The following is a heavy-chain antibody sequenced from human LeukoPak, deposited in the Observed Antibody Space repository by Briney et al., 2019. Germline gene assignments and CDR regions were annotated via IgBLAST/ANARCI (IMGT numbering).Heavy chain of an antibody. CDR2: IWPGDSEV. D-gene: IGHD2-15*01. CDR3: ARQVFCSGGVCYTFDY. V-gene: IGHV5-51*01. CDR1: GYSFINYW. J-gene: IGHJ4*02. Sequence: GESLKISCKASGYSFINYWIGWVRQMPGKGLEWMGIIWPGDSEVRYSPSFQGQVTISADKSISTAYLQWSGLKASDTAMYYCARQVFCSGGVCYTFDYWGQGTPVTVSS.